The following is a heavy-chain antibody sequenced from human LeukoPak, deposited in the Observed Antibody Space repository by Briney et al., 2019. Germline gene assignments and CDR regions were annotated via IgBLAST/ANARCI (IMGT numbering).Heavy chain of an antibody. D-gene: IGHD2-8*01. Sequence: ASVKVSCKASGYTFTTSAMNWVRQAPGQGLEWMGWINTNTGNPTYAQDFTGRFVFSVDTSVSTAYLKISSLKAEDTAIYYCARVPFVVMGDTANWLDPWGQGTLVTVSS. J-gene: IGHJ5*02. CDR3: ARVPFVVMGDTANWLDP. CDR2: INTNTGNP. CDR1: GYTFTTSA. V-gene: IGHV7-4-1*02.